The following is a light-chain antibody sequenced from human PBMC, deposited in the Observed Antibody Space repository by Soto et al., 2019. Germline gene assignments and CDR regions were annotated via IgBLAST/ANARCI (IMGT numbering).Light chain of an antibody. CDR3: QQYDTLPRT. CDR1: QRVDGNY. CDR2: GAS. J-gene: IGKJ1*01. V-gene: IGKV3-20*01. Sequence: GERATLSCRASQRVDGNYLAWYLQIPGQAPRLLIHGASNRATGIPDRFSGSGSGTDFTLTITRLEPEDSAMYYCQQYDTLPRTFGQGTKVDIK.